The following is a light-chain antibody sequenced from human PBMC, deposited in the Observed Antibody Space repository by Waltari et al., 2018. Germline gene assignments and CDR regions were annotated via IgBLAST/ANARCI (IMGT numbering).Light chain of an antibody. V-gene: IGLV1-51*01. J-gene: IGLJ2*01. CDR3: VTWDRSLSAKF. Sequence: QSVLTQPPSVSAAPGQKVTISCPGSSSNIGDHYVSWDQQFPETAPKLLIYDNNKLPSGIPYRFSGYKSGTSATLGITGLQTGDEADYYCVTWDRSLSAKFFGGGTKLTVL. CDR2: DNN. CDR1: SSNIGDHY.